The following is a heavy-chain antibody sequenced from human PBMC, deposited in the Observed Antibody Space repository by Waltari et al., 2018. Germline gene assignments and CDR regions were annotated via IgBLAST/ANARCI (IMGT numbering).Heavy chain of an antibody. V-gene: IGHV1-8*01. CDR3: ARPPLSYGGMDV. CDR1: GYTFTSYD. Sequence: QVQLVQSGAEVKKPGASVKVSCKASGYTFTSYDINWVRQATGQGLEWMGGMNPNSGNTGYAQKFQGRVTMTRNTSISTAYMELSSLRSEDTAVYYCARPPLSYGGMDVWGQGTTVTVSS. J-gene: IGHJ6*02. D-gene: IGHD1-26*01. CDR2: MNPNSGNT.